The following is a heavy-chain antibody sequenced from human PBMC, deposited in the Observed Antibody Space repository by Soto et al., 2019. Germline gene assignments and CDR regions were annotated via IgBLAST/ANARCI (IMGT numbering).Heavy chain of an antibody. D-gene: IGHD6-13*01. V-gene: IGHV4-34*01. CDR1: GGSFSGYY. CDR2: INHSGST. J-gene: IGHJ5*02. Sequence: SETLSLTCAVYGGSFSGYYWSWIRQPPGKGLEWIGEINHSGSTNYNPSLKSRVTISVDTSKNQFSLKLSSVTAADTAVYYCARRAAAFGFDPWGQGTLVTSPQ. CDR3: ARRAAAFGFDP.